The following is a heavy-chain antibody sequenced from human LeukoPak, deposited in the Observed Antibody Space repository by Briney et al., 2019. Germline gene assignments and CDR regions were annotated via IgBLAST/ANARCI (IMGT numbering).Heavy chain of an antibody. D-gene: IGHD4-17*01. CDR1: GGSFSGYY. J-gene: IGHJ3*01. CDR3: ASTDPRHDGFDL. V-gene: IGHV4-34*01. Sequence: PSETLSLTCAVYGGSFSGYYWSWIRQPPGKGLEWIGEINHSGSTNYNPSLKSRVTISVDTSKNQFSLKLSSVTAADTAVYYCASTDPRHDGFDLWGPGTKVTVSS. CDR2: INHSGST.